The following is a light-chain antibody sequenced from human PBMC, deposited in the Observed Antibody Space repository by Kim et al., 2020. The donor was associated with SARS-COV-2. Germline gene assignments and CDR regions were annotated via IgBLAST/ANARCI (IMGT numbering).Light chain of an antibody. CDR2: KDN. CDR1: TLPEKQ. CDR3: QSADGSGTYV. V-gene: IGLV3-25*03. J-gene: IGLJ1*01. Sequence: SYELTQPPSLSVSPGQTARITCSGDTLPEKQTYWYQQKSGQAPLRVIYKDNERPSGIPGRFSGSSSGTTVTLTISGVQAEDDADYYCQSADGSGTYVFGT.